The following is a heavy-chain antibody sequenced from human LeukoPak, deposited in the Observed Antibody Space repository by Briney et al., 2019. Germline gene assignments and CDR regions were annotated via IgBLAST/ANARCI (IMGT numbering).Heavy chain of an antibody. Sequence: ASVKVSCKASGYTFTGYYMHWVRQAPGQGLEWMGRINPNSGGTNYAQKFQGRVTMTRDTSISTAYMELSRLRSDDTAVYYCARDLIAVAKGGYWGQGTLVTVSS. V-gene: IGHV1-2*06. CDR3: ARDLIAVAKGGY. CDR1: GYTFTGYY. D-gene: IGHD6-19*01. J-gene: IGHJ4*02. CDR2: INPNSGGT.